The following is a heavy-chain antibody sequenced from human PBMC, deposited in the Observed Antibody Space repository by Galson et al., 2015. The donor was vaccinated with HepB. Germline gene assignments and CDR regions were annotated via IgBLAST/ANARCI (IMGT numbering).Heavy chain of an antibody. V-gene: IGHV3-74*01. CDR3: ARDLYSSSSYGY. CDR1: GFTFSSYW. D-gene: IGHD6-6*01. Sequence: SLRLSCAASGFTFSSYWMHWVRQAPGMGLVWVSRINSDGSSTSYADSVKGRFTISRDNAKNTLYLQMNSLRAEDTAVYYCARDLYSSSSYGYWGQGTLVTVSS. CDR2: INSDGSST. J-gene: IGHJ4*02.